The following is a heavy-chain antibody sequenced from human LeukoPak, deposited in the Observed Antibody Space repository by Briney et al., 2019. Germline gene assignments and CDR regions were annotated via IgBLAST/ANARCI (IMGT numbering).Heavy chain of an antibody. CDR3: ARDPSYSSSRGAFDI. D-gene: IGHD6-13*01. CDR1: GFTFSSYA. J-gene: IGHJ3*02. V-gene: IGHV3-30-3*01. CDR2: ISYDGSNK. Sequence: GGSLRLSSAASGFTFSSYAMHWVRQAPGKGLEWVAVISYDGSNKYYADSVKGRFTISRDNSKNTLYLQMNSLRAEDTAVYYCARDPSYSSSRGAFDIWGQGTMVTVSS.